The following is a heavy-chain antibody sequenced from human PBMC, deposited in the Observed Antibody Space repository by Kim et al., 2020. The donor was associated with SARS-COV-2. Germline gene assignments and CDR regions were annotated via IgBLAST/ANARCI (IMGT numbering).Heavy chain of an antibody. Sequence: SVKVSCKASGGTFSSYAISWVRQAPGQGLEWMGGIIPIFGTANYAQKFQGRVTITADESTSTAYMELSSLRSEDTAVYYCARGDYYGSGSYHFDLWGRGTLVTVSS. V-gene: IGHV1-69*13. J-gene: IGHJ2*01. D-gene: IGHD3-10*01. CDR2: IIPIFGTA. CDR1: GGTFSSYA. CDR3: ARGDYYGSGSYHFDL.